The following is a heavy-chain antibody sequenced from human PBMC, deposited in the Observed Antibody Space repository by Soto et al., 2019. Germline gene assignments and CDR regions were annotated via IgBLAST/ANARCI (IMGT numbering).Heavy chain of an antibody. CDR2: IKRDTDGGTT. D-gene: IGHD6-19*01. V-gene: IGHV3-15*07. Sequence: PGGSLRLSCAASGFTFSSYSMNWVRQAPGKGLEWVGRIKRDTDGGTTDYAAPVKGRFTISRDDSKNTVYLQMNSLKTEDTAVYYCATEGHSSGWGWWAYWGQGT. CDR3: ATEGHSSGWGWWAY. CDR1: GFTFSSYS. J-gene: IGHJ4*02.